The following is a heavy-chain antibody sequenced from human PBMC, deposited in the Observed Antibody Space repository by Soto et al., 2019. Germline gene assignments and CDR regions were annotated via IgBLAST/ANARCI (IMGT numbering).Heavy chain of an antibody. V-gene: IGHV4-61*01. CDR2: IYFSGTT. Sequence: SEPLSLTCSVSGGSVSSGNYYLSWIRQPPGQGLEWIGYIYFSGTTNYNPSLKSRVTMSLDTSKNQFSLKLSSVTAADTAVYYCARGMTTVTTLDYWGQGTLVTVSS. CDR3: ARGMTTVTTLDY. CDR1: GGSVSSGNYY. J-gene: IGHJ4*02. D-gene: IGHD4-4*01.